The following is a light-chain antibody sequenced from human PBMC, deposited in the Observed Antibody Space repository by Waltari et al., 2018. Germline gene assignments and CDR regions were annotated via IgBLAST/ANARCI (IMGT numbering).Light chain of an antibody. CDR2: EGS. J-gene: IGLJ1*01. CDR1: SSDVGSYNL. Sequence: QSALTQPASVSGSPGQSITISCPGTSSDVGSYNLVSWYQQHPSKAPKLMIYEGSKRPSGVSNRFSGSKSGNTASLTISGLQAEDEADYYCCSYAGSSPVFGTGTKVTVL. V-gene: IGLV2-23*03. CDR3: CSYAGSSPV.